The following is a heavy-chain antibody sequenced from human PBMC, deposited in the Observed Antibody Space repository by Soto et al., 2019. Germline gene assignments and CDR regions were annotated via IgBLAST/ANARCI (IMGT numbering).Heavy chain of an antibody. CDR2: INSDGSST. Sequence: EVQLVESGGGLVQPGGSLRLSCAASGFTFSSYWMHWVRQAPGKGLVWVSRINSDGSSTSYADAVKGRFTISRDNAKNTLYLQMNSLRAEDTAVYYCVYKYAEYFQHWGQGTLVTVSS. J-gene: IGHJ1*01. D-gene: IGHD3-10*01. V-gene: IGHV3-74*01. CDR3: VYKYAEYFQH. CDR1: GFTFSSYW.